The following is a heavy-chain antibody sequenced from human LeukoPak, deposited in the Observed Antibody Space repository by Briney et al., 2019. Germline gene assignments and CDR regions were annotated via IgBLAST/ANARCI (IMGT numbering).Heavy chain of an antibody. D-gene: IGHD4-23*01. CDR2: ISYDGSNK. J-gene: IGHJ6*02. CDR3: ARDMSPYGGNRYYYYYGMDV. V-gene: IGHV3-30-3*01. Sequence: GGSLRLSCAASGFTFSSYAMHWVRQAPGKGLEWAAVISYDGSNKYYADSVKGRFTISRDNSKNTLCLQMNSLRAEDTAVYYCARDMSPYGGNRYYYYYGMDVWGQGTTVTVSS. CDR1: GFTFSSYA.